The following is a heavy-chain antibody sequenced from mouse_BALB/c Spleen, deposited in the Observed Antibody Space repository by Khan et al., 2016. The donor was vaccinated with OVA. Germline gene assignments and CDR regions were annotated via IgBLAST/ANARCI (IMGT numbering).Heavy chain of an antibody. CDR1: GFTFNSYG. CDR3: ATSYFYGYYFDY. Sequence: EVQRVESGGGLVQPGGSRKLSCAASGFTFNSYGMHWVRQAPEKGLEWVAYISGDSNTIYYTDTVKGRFTISRDNPKNTLFLQMTRLMSEDPAMYYCATSYFYGYYFDYWGPGTTLAVS. CDR2: ISGDSNTI. D-gene: IGHD1-1*01. V-gene: IGHV5-17*02. J-gene: IGHJ2*01.